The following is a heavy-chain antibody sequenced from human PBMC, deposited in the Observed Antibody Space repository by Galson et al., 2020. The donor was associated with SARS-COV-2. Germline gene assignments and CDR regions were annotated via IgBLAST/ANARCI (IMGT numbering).Heavy chain of an antibody. J-gene: IGHJ6*02. Sequence: GGSLRLSCAASGFTFTRYSMNWVRQAPGRGLEWLSYITSSTTIIYYADSVRGRFTISRDNAKNSLYLQMDSLRDEDTAVYYCARDGRRGYDMDVWGQGTTVTVS. CDR1: GFTFTRYS. D-gene: IGHD3-10*01. CDR2: ITSSTTII. V-gene: IGHV3-48*02. CDR3: ARDGRRGYDMDV.